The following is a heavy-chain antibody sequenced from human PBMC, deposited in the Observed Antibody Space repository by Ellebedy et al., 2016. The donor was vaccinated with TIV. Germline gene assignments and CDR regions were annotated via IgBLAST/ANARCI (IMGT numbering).Heavy chain of an antibody. Sequence: GGSLRLSCAASGFTFSGFTMNWARQAPGKGLEWVSSISSSGTYIHNADSVKGRFIISRDNAKNSLYLQMNSLRVEDTAIYYCARPAAAYSSSWYDFDCWGQGTLVTVSS. J-gene: IGHJ4*02. CDR3: ARPAAAYSSSWYDFDC. CDR2: ISSSGTYI. V-gene: IGHV3-21*01. D-gene: IGHD6-13*01. CDR1: GFTFSGFT.